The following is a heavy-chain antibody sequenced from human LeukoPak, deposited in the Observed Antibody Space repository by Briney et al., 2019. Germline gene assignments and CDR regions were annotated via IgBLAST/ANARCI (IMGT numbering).Heavy chain of an antibody. V-gene: IGHV4-59*08. D-gene: IGHD1-26*01. Sequence: SETLSLTCTVSGGSISSYYWSWIRQPPGTGLEWIGYIYYSGSTNYNPSLKSRVTISVDTSKNQFSLKLSSVTAADTAVYYCARLAYSGSYFFDAFDIWGQGTMVTVSS. J-gene: IGHJ3*02. CDR2: IYYSGST. CDR1: GGSISSYY. CDR3: ARLAYSGSYFFDAFDI.